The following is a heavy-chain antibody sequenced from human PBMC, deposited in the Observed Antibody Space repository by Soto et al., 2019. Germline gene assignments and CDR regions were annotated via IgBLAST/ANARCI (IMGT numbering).Heavy chain of an antibody. CDR1: GFTFSSYG. J-gene: IGHJ6*02. CDR2: IWYDGSNK. Sequence: GGSLRLSCAASGFTFSSYGMHWVRQAPGKGLEWVAVIWYDGSNKYYADSVKGRFTISRDNSKNTLYLQMNSLRAEDTAVYYCARSTGDCSSTSCHYLSRGYYGMDVWGQGTTVTVSS. CDR3: ARSTGDCSSTSCHYLSRGYYGMDV. V-gene: IGHV3-33*01. D-gene: IGHD2-2*01.